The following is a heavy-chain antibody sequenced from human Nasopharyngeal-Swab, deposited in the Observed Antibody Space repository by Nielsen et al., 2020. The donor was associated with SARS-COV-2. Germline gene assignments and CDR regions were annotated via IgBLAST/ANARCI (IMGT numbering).Heavy chain of an antibody. CDR2: IYYSGST. Sequence: SETLSLTCTVSGGSISSSSYYWGWIRQPPGKGLEWIGYIYYSGSTNYNPSLKSRVTISVDTSKNQFSLKLSSVTAADTAVYYCARYSGSYYWFDPWGQGTLVTVSS. J-gene: IGHJ5*02. D-gene: IGHD1-26*01. V-gene: IGHV4-61*05. CDR3: ARYSGSYYWFDP. CDR1: GGSISSSSYY.